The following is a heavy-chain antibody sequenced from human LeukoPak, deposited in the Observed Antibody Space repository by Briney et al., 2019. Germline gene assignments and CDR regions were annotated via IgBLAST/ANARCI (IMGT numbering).Heavy chain of an antibody. Sequence: PGGSLRLSCAASGFTFSSYAMHWVRQAPGKGLEWVAVISYDGSNKYYADSVKGRFTISRDNSKNTLYLQMNSLRAEDTAVYYCARDFISSGWYEGKGYFDYWGQGTLVTVSS. D-gene: IGHD6-19*01. CDR1: GFTFSSYA. V-gene: IGHV3-30-3*01. CDR2: ISYDGSNK. CDR3: ARDFISSGWYEGKGYFDY. J-gene: IGHJ4*02.